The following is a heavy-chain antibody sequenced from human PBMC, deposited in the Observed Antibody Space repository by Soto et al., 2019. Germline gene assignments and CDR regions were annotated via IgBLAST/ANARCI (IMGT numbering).Heavy chain of an antibody. J-gene: IGHJ6*02. Sequence: EVQMVETGGGLSQPGGSLRLSCAVSGFIVSSKYMTWVRQAPGKGLEWVSVIYTGGSTHYADSARGRFTISRDSSKNTLYLQMNSLRAEDAAVYYCTTHTGYGMDVWGQGTTFTVSS. CDR2: IYTGGST. CDR1: GFIVSSKY. D-gene: IGHD2-8*02. CDR3: TTHTGYGMDV. V-gene: IGHV3-53*02.